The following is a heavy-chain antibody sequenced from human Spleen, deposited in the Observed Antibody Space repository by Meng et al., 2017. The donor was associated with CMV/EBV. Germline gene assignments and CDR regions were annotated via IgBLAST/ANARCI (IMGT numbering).Heavy chain of an antibody. CDR2: IGTTGDT. Sequence: GGSLRLSCAASGFTFSTYDMHWVRQVTGKGLDWVSPIGTTGDTYDPGSVKGRFTISRDNAKNSFYLQMNSLRPEDTAVYYCARSLVSGPFFYGMDVWGQGTTVTVSS. V-gene: IGHV3-13*01. D-gene: IGHD3-10*01. CDR1: GFTFSTYD. J-gene: IGHJ6*02. CDR3: ARSLVSGPFFYGMDV.